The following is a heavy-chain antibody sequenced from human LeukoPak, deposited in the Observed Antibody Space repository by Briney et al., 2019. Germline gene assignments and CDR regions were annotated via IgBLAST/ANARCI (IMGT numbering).Heavy chain of an antibody. D-gene: IGHD3-3*01. CDR1: GYTFTSHG. J-gene: IGHJ5*02. CDR3: ARTNMVFGVDIEENWFDP. CDR2: ISAYNGAT. V-gene: IGHV1-18*01. Sequence: VASVKVSCKAPGYTFTSHGISWLRQAPGQGLVRMGWISAYNGATNYAQKVKGRVTLTTDPSTSTAYMEVRSLRSDGTAVYYCARTNMVFGVDIEENWFDPWGQGTLVTVSS.